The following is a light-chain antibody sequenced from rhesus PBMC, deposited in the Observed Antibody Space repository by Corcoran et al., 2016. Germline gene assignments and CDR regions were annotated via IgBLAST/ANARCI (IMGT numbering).Light chain of an antibody. CDR1: QSVSSY. V-gene: IGKV3-10*01. CDR2: GAS. Sequence: QVILTQSPATLSLSPGERATLSCRASQSVSSYLAWYQQKPGQAPRRLIYGASSRATGIPDRFSGRGSGTDFTLTISSLEPEDVGGYHCYQHSSGYSFGQGTKVEIK. J-gene: IGKJ2*01. CDR3: YQHSSGYS.